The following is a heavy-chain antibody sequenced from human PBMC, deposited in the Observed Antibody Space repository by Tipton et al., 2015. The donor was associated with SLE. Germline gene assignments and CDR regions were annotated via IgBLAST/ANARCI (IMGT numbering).Heavy chain of an antibody. CDR2: IFYSGNA. J-gene: IGHJ3*02. CDR3: ARMVVPADAFDI. CDR1: GASIRSGEYF. V-gene: IGHV4-31*03. Sequence: TLSLTCTVSGASIRSGEYFWSWLRQHPGKGLEWIGYIFYSGNAYYNPSLKSRVTISVDTSKNQLSLRLASVTAADTAVHYCARMVVPADAFDIWGQGTMVTVSS. D-gene: IGHD6-6*01.